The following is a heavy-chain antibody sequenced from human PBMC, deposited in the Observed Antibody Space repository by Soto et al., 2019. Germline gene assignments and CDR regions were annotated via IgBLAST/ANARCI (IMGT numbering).Heavy chain of an antibody. Sequence: LRLSCAASGFILTNYAMNWVRQAPGKGLEWVSVIGGRGNSAYYADSVQGRFTISRDNSKNTLSLQMSSLTADDTAIYYCVREGRGPFDFWGRGTMVTVSS. D-gene: IGHD5-12*01. CDR3: VREGRGPFDF. J-gene: IGHJ3*01. V-gene: IGHV3-23*01. CDR1: GFILTNYA. CDR2: IGGRGNSA.